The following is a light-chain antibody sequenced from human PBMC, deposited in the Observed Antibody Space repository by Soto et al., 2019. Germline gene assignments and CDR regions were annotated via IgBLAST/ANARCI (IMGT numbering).Light chain of an antibody. CDR3: QQYNSYSTWT. J-gene: IGKJ1*01. CDR2: KAS. Sequence: DIQMTQSPSTLSASVGDRVTITCRASQSISIRLAWYQQKPGKAPNLLIYKASTLESGVPSRFSGSGSGTEFTLTISSLQPDDFATYYCQQYNSYSTWTFGQGTKVDIK. CDR1: QSISIR. V-gene: IGKV1-5*03.